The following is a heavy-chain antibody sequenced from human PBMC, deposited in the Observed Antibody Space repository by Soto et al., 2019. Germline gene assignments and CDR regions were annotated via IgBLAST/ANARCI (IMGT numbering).Heavy chain of an antibody. D-gene: IGHD5-12*01. Sequence: PGGSLRLSFAVSGFTFSTYAMSWVRQAPGKGLECVSAISGDGATTYYADSVKGRFTFSRDNSKNTLYLQMNSLIAEDTTVYYCAKTRGYPYYFDYWGQGTLVTVSS. J-gene: IGHJ4*02. CDR2: ISGDGATT. CDR1: GFTFSTYA. V-gene: IGHV3-23*01. CDR3: AKTRGYPYYFDY.